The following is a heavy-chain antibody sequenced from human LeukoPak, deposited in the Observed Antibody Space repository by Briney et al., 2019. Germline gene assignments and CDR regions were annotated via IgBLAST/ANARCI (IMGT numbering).Heavy chain of an antibody. CDR1: GYSFTSYW. Sequence: GESLKISCKGSGYSFTSYWIGWVRQLPGKGRVWMGIIYPGDSNTRYSPSFQGQVTISDDKSISTAYLQWSSLKASDTAMYYCARAGFYYDSSGPKVFDYWGQGTLVTVSS. J-gene: IGHJ4*02. V-gene: IGHV5-51*01. D-gene: IGHD3-22*01. CDR3: ARAGFYYDSSGPKVFDY. CDR2: IYPGDSNT.